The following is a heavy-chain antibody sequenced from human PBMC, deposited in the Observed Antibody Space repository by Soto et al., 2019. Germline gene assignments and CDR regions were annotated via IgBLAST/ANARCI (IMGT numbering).Heavy chain of an antibody. D-gene: IGHD4-17*01. V-gene: IGHV2-5*02. CDR1: GFSLTTSGVG. CDR2: IYWDDDK. J-gene: IGHJ5*02. Sequence: QITLKESGPTLVKPTQTLTLTCTFSGFSLTTSGVGVGWIRQPPGKALEWLALIYWDDDKRYSPSLKSRLTTTXDXTKTPGVLTMTTMDPADTATYFCAHRTTTVTWWFDPWGQGTLVTVSS. CDR3: AHRTTTVTWWFDP.